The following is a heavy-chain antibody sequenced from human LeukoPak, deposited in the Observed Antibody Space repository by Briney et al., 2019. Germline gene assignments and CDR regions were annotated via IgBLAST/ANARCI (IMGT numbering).Heavy chain of an antibody. CDR2: IYYSGST. V-gene: IGHV4-61*01. CDR3: ARTIIAAAGTNYFDY. CDR1: GYSISSGYY. J-gene: IGHJ4*02. D-gene: IGHD6-13*01. Sequence: PSETLSLTCTVSGYSISSGYYWGWIRQPPGKGLEWIGYIYYSGSTNYNPSLKSRVTISVDTSKNQFSLKLSSVTAADTAVYYCARTIIAAAGTNYFDYWGQGTLVTVSS.